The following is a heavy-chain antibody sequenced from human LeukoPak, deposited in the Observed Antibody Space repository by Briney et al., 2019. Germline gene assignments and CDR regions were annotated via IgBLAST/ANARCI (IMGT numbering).Heavy chain of an antibody. CDR1: GFTFSSYS. D-gene: IGHD3-9*01. CDR3: ARESPGFDWLLNY. Sequence: GGSLRLSCAASGFTFSSYSMNWVRQAPGKGLEWVAVISYDGSNKYYADSVKGRFTISRDNSKNTLYLQMNSLRAEDTAVYYCARESPGFDWLLNYWGQGTLVTVSS. CDR2: ISYDGSNK. V-gene: IGHV3-30*03. J-gene: IGHJ4*02.